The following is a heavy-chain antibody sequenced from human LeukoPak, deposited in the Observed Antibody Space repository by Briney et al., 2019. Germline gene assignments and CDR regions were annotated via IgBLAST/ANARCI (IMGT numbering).Heavy chain of an antibody. CDR2: IGTAGDT. J-gene: IGHJ4*02. CDR3: AREEAVAGTLDY. Sequence: GGSLRLSCAASGFTFSSYDMHWVRQATGKGLEWVSAIGTAGDTYYPGSVKGRFTISRENAKNSLYLQMNSLRAEDTAVYYCAREEAVAGTLDYWGQGTLVTVSS. CDR1: GFTFSSYD. V-gene: IGHV3-13*01. D-gene: IGHD6-19*01.